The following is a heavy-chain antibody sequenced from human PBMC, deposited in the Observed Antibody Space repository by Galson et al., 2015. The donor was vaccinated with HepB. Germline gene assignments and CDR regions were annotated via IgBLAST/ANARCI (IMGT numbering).Heavy chain of an antibody. CDR2: ISSTGTTI. CDR1: RFTFSTYT. D-gene: IGHD4-17*01. Sequence: SLRLSCAASRFTFSTYTMNWVRQAPGKGLESVSYISSTGTTIYYADSVKGRFIVSRDNAQNSLDLQMNSLRVDETAVYYCARVTLADYGDHAHFDYWGQGTLVTVSS. V-gene: IGHV3-48*01. CDR3: ARVTLADYGDHAHFDY. J-gene: IGHJ4*02.